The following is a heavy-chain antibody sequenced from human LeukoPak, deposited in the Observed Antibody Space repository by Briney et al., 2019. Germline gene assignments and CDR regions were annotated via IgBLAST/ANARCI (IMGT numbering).Heavy chain of an antibody. Sequence: GESLKISCKGSGYSFTSYWIGWVRQMPGKGLEWMGIIYPGDSDTRYSPSFQGQVTISADKSISTAYLQWSSLKASDTAMYYCARHTYCTNGVCYIDYWGQGTLVTVSS. J-gene: IGHJ4*02. D-gene: IGHD2-8*01. V-gene: IGHV5-51*01. CDR2: IYPGDSDT. CDR3: ARHTYCTNGVCYIDY. CDR1: GYSFTSYW.